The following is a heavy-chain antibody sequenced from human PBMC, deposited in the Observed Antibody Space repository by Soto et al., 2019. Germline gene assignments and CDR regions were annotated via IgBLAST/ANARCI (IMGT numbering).Heavy chain of an antibody. CDR1: GGTFSSYA. V-gene: IGHV1-69*12. D-gene: IGHD6-13*01. CDR2: IIPIFGTP. J-gene: IGHJ6*02. Sequence: QVQLVQSGAEVKKPGSSVKVSCKASGGTFSSYAISWVRQAPGQGLEWMGGIIPIFGTPNYAQKFQGRVTITAAESTSTAYMELSSMRADDTAVYYCASSRKDYYYYGMDVWGHGTTVTVSS. CDR3: ASSRKDYYYYGMDV.